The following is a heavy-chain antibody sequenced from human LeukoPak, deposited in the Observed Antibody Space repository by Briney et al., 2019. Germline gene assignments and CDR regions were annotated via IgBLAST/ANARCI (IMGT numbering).Heavy chain of an antibody. D-gene: IGHD3-10*01. CDR1: GGSISSSSYY. CDR3: ARTPYGSGRAYYFDY. CDR2: IYYSGST. Sequence: SQTLSLTCTVSGGSISSSSYYWGWIRQPPGKGLEWIGSIYYSGSTYYNPSLKSRVTISVDTSKNQFSLKLSSVTAADTAVYYCARTPYGSGRAYYFDYWGQGTLVTVSS. V-gene: IGHV4-39*07. J-gene: IGHJ4*02.